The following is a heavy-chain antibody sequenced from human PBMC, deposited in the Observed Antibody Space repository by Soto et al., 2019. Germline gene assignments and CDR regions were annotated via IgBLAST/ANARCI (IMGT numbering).Heavy chain of an antibody. CDR2: IYFRGTT. V-gene: IGHV4-59*01. CDR3: ARMNYYDTSGYPFDY. CDR1: GCSISSYY. D-gene: IGHD3-22*01. J-gene: IGHJ4*02. Sequence: SETLSLTCTVSGCSISSYYWSWIRQPPGKGLEWIGYIYFRGTTNYNPSLKSRVTMSADTSKNQFSLKLNSVTAADTAVYYCARMNYYDTSGYPFDYWGQGILVTVSS.